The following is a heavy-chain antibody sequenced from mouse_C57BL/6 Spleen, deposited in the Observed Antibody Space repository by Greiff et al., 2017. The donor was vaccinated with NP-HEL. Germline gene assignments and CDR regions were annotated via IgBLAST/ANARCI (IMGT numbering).Heavy chain of an antibody. Sequence: EVQLVESGGGLVQPGGSLKLSCAASGFTFSDYYMYWVRQTPEKRLEWVAYISNGGGSTYYPDTVKGRFTISRDNAKNTLYLQMSRLKSEDTAMYYCASGYGNYGAMDYWGQGTSVTVSS. J-gene: IGHJ4*01. V-gene: IGHV5-12*01. CDR1: GFTFSDYY. CDR3: ASGYGNYGAMDY. CDR2: ISNGGGST. D-gene: IGHD2-1*01.